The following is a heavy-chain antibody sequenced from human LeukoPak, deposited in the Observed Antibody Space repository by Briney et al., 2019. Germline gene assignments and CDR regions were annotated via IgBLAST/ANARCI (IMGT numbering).Heavy chain of an antibody. D-gene: IGHD3-10*01. CDR1: GGSISSYY. V-gene: IGHV4-59*01. J-gene: IGHJ3*02. CDR3: ARDSAVDAFDI. Sequence: KPSETLSLTYTVSGGSISSYYWSWIRQPPGKGLEWIGYIYYSGSTNYNPSLKSRVTISVDTSKNQFSLKLSSVTAADTAVYYCARDSAVDAFDIWGQGTMVTVSS. CDR2: IYYSGST.